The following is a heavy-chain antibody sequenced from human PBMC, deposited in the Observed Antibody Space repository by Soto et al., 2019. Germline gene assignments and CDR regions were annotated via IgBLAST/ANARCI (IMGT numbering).Heavy chain of an antibody. V-gene: IGHV4-39*01. J-gene: IGHJ4*02. CDR1: GESISSSSYY. Sequence: SETLSLTCIVSGESISSSSYYWGWIRQPPGKGLERIGSIYYSGRTYYNPSFKSRVTISIDTSKNQFSLKLSSVTATDTAVYYCARQRTTVVTQAYFDHWGQGALVTVSS. CDR3: ARQRTTVVTQAYFDH. CDR2: IYYSGRT. D-gene: IGHD2-21*02.